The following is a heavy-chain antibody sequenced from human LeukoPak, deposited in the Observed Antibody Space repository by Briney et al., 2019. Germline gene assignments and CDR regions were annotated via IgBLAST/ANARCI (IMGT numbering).Heavy chain of an antibody. Sequence: GGSLRLSCAASGFTFSSYVMGWVRQAPGKGLEWVSAISGSGGSTYYADSVKGRFTISRDNSKNTLYLQMNSLRAEDTAVYYCAKSKDGYSYNDAFDIWGQGTMVTVSS. J-gene: IGHJ3*02. CDR1: GFTFSSYV. CDR3: AKSKDGYSYNDAFDI. V-gene: IGHV3-23*01. D-gene: IGHD5-18*01. CDR2: ISGSGGST.